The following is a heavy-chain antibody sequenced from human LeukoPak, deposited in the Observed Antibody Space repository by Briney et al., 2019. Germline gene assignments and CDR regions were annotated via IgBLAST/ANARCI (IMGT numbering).Heavy chain of an antibody. Sequence: SSETLSLTCTVSGGSISSSSYYWGWIRQPPGKGLEWIGSIYYSGSTYYNPSLKIRVTISVDTSKNQFSLKLSSVTAADTAVYYCASLVGTSTRGYYFDYWGQGTLVTVSS. V-gene: IGHV4-39*01. CDR3: ASLVGTSTRGYYFDY. CDR1: GGSISSSSYY. CDR2: IYYSGST. D-gene: IGHD2-2*01. J-gene: IGHJ4*02.